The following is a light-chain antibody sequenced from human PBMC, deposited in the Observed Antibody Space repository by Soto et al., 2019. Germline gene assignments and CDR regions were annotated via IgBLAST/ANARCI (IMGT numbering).Light chain of an antibody. J-gene: IGLJ3*02. CDR1: SSNIGSNT. V-gene: IGLV1-44*01. CDR3: AAWDNNLKVVM. Sequence: QSVLTQPPSASGTPGQRVTISCSGSSSNIGSNTVNWYQQLPGTAPKFLMYNNNQRPSGVPDRFSGSKSGTSASLAISGLQSEDEADYYCAAWDNNLKVVMFGGGTKLTVL. CDR2: NNN.